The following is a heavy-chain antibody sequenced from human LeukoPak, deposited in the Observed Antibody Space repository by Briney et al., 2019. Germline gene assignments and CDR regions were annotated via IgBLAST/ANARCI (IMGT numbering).Heavy chain of an antibody. D-gene: IGHD6-6*01. CDR3: ARWVAARARYYFDY. Sequence: PSETLSLTCTVSGDSISSYYWNWIRQPPGKGLEWIGYIYYSGSTNYNPSLKSRVTISVDTSKNQFSLKLSPVTAADTAVYYCARWVAARARYYFDYWGQGTLVTVSS. J-gene: IGHJ4*02. CDR1: GDSISSYY. CDR2: IYYSGST. V-gene: IGHV4-59*01.